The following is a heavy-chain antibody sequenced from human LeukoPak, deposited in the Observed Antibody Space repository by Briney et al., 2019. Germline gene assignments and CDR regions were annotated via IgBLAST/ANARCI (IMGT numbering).Heavy chain of an antibody. D-gene: IGHD2-2*01. Sequence: GGSLRLSCADSGFTFSNYAMTWVRQAPGKGLEWVSVINGRGGTTYYADSVKGRFTISRDNAKNSLYLQMNSLRAEDTAVYYCARVYCSSTSCYAGTFDYWGQGTLVTVSS. CDR2: INGRGGTT. J-gene: IGHJ4*02. CDR1: GFTFSNYA. CDR3: ARVYCSSTSCYAGTFDY. V-gene: IGHV3-23*01.